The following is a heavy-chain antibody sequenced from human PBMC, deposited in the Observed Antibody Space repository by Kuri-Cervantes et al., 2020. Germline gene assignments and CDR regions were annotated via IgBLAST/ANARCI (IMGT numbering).Heavy chain of an antibody. J-gene: IGHJ4*02. CDR1: GYTFTGYY. D-gene: IGHD4-23*01. CDR3: ARESHPLYGDNEGGDY. V-gene: IGHV1-69*13. CDR2: IIPMFQTA. Sequence: SVKVSCKASGYTFTGYYMHWVRQAPGQGLEWVGGIIPMFQTAHYAQKFQGRVTITADESTNTTYMDLNSLRSEDTAVYYCARESHPLYGDNEGGDYWGQGTLVTVSS.